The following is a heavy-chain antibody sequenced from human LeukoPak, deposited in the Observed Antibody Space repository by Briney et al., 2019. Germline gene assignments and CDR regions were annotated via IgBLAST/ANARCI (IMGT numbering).Heavy chain of an antibody. CDR1: GGSFSGYY. J-gene: IGHJ4*02. V-gene: IGHV4-34*01. Sequence: PPETLSLTCAVYGGSFSGYYWSWIRQPPGKGLEWIGEINHSGSTNYNPSLKSRVTISVDTSKNQFTLKLSSVTAADTAVYYCASWCSGGRCYPKDYWGQGALVTVSS. CDR3: ASWCSGGRCYPKDY. D-gene: IGHD2-15*01. CDR2: INHSGST.